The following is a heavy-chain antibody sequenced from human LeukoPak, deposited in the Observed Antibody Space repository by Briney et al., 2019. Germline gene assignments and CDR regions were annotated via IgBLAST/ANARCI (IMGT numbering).Heavy chain of an antibody. D-gene: IGHD3-10*01. CDR2: FDPEEDET. CDR1: GYILSELS. CDR3: ARDLHRVVVRGVPHYYYYMDV. Sequence: ASVKVSCKVSGYILSELSMHWVRQPPGKGLEWMGGFDPEEDETIYAQRFQGRITMTEDTSTDTAYMELSSLRSEDTAVYYCARDLHRVVVRGVPHYYYYMDVWGKGTTVTISS. J-gene: IGHJ6*03. V-gene: IGHV1-24*01.